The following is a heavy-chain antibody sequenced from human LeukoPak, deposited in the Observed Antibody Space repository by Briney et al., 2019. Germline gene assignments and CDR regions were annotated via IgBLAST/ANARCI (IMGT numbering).Heavy chain of an antibody. J-gene: IGHJ6*02. D-gene: IGHD2-2*01. CDR3: ARTGYCSSATCYAGGWYYYYAMDV. Sequence: ASVKVSCKPSGYTFTSYYMPWVRQAPGQGLEWMGIINPSGGSTSYARKFQGRVTMTRDTSTSTVYTELSSLRSEDTAVYYCARTGYCSSATCYAGGWYYYYAMDVWGQGTTVTVSS. CDR1: GYTFTSYY. V-gene: IGHV1-46*01. CDR2: INPSGGST.